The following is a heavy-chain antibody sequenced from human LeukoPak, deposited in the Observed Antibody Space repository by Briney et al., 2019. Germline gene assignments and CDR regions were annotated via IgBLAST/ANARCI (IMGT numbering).Heavy chain of an antibody. V-gene: IGHV3-64*02. J-gene: IGHJ4*02. CDR3: ASLSGGYFDC. CDR2: ISTNGANT. D-gene: IGHD3-16*01. Sequence: EGSLRLSCAASGFNFNAYDMHWVRQAPGKGLEYVSAISTNGANTYYADSVKGRSTVSRDDSKNTLYLQMGSLRPEDMAVYYCASLSGGYFDCWGQGTLVTVSS. CDR1: GFNFNAYD.